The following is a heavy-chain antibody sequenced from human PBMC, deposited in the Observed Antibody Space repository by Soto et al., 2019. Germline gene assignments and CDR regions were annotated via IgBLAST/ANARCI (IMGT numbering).Heavy chain of an antibody. CDR3: ARYSERRWLFDF. Sequence: QVQLVESGGGVVQPGRSLRLSCAASGFTFSSYGMHWVRQAPGKGLEWVAVIWYDGNNKYYADSVKGRFTISRDNSKNTLYLQMNSMRVEDTAVYYCARYSERRWLFDFWGQGTLVTVSS. CDR2: IWYDGNNK. V-gene: IGHV3-33*01. J-gene: IGHJ4*02. D-gene: IGHD3-10*01. CDR1: GFTFSSYG.